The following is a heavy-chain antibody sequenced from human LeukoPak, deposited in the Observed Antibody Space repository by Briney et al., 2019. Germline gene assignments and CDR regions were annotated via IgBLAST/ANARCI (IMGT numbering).Heavy chain of an antibody. Sequence: SQTLLLTCAIFGDGVSSNSAAWNWIRQSPSRGLEWLGRTYYKSKWYNDYAVSVKGRITINADTSKNQFSLQLNSVTPEDAAVYYCARSIVVVPPARPFDYWGQGTLVTVSS. V-gene: IGHV6-1*01. J-gene: IGHJ4*02. CDR3: ARSIVVVPPARPFDY. D-gene: IGHD2-2*01. CDR2: TYYKSKWYN. CDR1: GDGVSSNSAA.